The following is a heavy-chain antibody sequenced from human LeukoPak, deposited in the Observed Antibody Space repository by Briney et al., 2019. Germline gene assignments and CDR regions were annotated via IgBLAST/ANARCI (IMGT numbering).Heavy chain of an antibody. CDR3: ARAVAGYFDY. CDR2: ISYNGVNK. J-gene: IGHJ4*02. CDR1: GFTFSDYA. Sequence: GRSLTLSCAASGFTFSDYAMHWVRQAPGKGLEWVTLISYNGVNKYYADSVKGRFTISRDNSKNTLYLQMNSLRAEDTAVYYCARAVAGYFDYWGQGTLVTVSS. D-gene: IGHD6-19*01. V-gene: IGHV3-30-3*01.